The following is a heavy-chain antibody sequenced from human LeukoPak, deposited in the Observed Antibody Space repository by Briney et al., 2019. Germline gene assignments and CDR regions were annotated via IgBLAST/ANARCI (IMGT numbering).Heavy chain of an antibody. CDR3: ARYVGEKTAFDI. CDR2: IYYSGST. CDR1: AGSISSYY. Sequence: SETLSLTCTVSAGSISSYYWSWIRQPPGKGLEWIGYIYYSGSTNYNPSLKSRVTISVDTSKNQFSLKLSSVTAADTAVYYCARYVGEKTAFDIWGQGTMVTVSS. V-gene: IGHV4-59*01. J-gene: IGHJ3*02. D-gene: IGHD3-10*01.